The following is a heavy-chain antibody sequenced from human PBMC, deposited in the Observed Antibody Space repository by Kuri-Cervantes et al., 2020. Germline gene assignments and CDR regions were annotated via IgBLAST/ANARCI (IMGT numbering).Heavy chain of an antibody. D-gene: IGHD1-26*01. V-gene: IGHV3-23*01. J-gene: IGHJ5*02. CDR3: AKDYSGSFPNWFDP. Sequence: GGSLRLSCAASGFTFSSYWMSWVRQAPGKGLEWVSAMSGSGGSTYYADSVKGRFTISRDNSKNTVYLQMNSLRVEDTAVYYCAKDYSGSFPNWFDPWGQGTLVTVSS. CDR1: GFTFSSYW. CDR2: MSGSGGST.